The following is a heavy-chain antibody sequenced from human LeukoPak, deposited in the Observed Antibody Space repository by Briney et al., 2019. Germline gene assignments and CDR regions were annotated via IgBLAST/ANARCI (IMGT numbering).Heavy chain of an antibody. J-gene: IGHJ5*02. V-gene: IGHV3-74*01. D-gene: IGHD3-10*01. CDR3: ASHLVVRGVFDP. CDR2: INSDGSSA. CDR1: GFTFSTYA. Sequence: GGSLRLSCAASGFTFSTYAMSWVRQAPGKGLLWVSRINSDGSSATYADSVKGRFNISRDNAKNTLYLQMNSLRAEDTAVYYCASHLVVRGVFDPWGQGTLVTVSS.